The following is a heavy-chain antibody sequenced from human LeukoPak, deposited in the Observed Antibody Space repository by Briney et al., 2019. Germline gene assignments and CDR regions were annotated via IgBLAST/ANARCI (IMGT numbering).Heavy chain of an antibody. CDR3: AKSPNIVATIGSYYFDY. CDR1: GFTLITYW. J-gene: IGHJ4*02. D-gene: IGHD5-12*01. Sequence: PGGSLRLSCAASGFTLITYWMTWVRQAPGKGLEWVANINQDGSEKYYVGSVKGRFTISRDNSKNTLYLQMNSLRAEDTAVYYCAKSPNIVATIGSYYFDYWGQGTLVTVSS. CDR2: INQDGSEK. V-gene: IGHV3-7*01.